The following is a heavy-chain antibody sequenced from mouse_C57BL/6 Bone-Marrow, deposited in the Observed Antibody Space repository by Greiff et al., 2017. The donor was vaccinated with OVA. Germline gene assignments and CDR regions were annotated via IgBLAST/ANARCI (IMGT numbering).Heavy chain of an antibody. Sequence: EVKVEESGGGLVQPGGSMKLSCAASGFTFSDAWMDWVRQSPEKGLEWVAEIRNKANNHATYYAESVKGRFTISRDDSKSSVYLQMNSLRAEDTGIYYCTGDYDGPWLAYWGQGTLVTVSA. D-gene: IGHD2-4*01. CDR1: GFTFSDAW. CDR2: IRNKANNHAT. J-gene: IGHJ3*01. V-gene: IGHV6-6*01. CDR3: TGDYDGPWLAY.